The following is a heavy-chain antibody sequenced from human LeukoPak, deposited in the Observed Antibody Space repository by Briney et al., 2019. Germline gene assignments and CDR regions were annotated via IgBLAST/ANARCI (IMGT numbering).Heavy chain of an antibody. D-gene: IGHD3-22*01. Sequence: GGTLRLSCAASGFTFSSYSMSWGRQAPRKGLGWVSYISSSSHYISYADSVKGRFTITRDNDNDSLYLQMNSLGAEDTAVYYCARIYSSRGGMDFWGQGTTVTVSS. CDR1: GFTFSSYS. J-gene: IGHJ6*02. CDR3: ARIYSSRGGMDF. CDR2: ISSSSHYI. V-gene: IGHV3-21*04.